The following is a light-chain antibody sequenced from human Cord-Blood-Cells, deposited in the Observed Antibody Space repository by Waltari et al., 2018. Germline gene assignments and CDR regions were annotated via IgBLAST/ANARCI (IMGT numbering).Light chain of an antibody. CDR1: QSISSW. Sequence: DIQMTQSPSTLSASVGDRVTITCRASQSISSWLAWYQQKPGKAPKLLIYKASSLESGVPSRCSGSGSGTEFTLTISSLHPDDFATYYCQQYNSYSTFGQGTKVEIK. CDR2: KAS. J-gene: IGKJ1*01. V-gene: IGKV1-5*03. CDR3: QQYNSYST.